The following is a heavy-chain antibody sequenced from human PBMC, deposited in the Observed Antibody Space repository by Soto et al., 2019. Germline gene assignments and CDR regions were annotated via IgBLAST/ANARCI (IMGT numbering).Heavy chain of an antibody. D-gene: IGHD4-17*01. CDR3: AREPTLTTVTTHYYYMDV. CDR2: MNPNSGNT. Sequence: ASVKVSCKASGYTFTSYDINWVRQATGQGLEWMGWMNPNSGNTGYAQKFQGRVTMTRNTSISTAYMELSSLRSEDTAVYYCAREPTLTTVTTHYYYMDVWGKGTTVTVSS. CDR1: GYTFTSYD. J-gene: IGHJ6*03. V-gene: IGHV1-8*01.